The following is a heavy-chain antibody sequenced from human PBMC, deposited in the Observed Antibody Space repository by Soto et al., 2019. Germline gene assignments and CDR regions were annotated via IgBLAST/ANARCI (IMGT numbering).Heavy chain of an antibody. Sequence: ASVKVSCKVSGYTLTELSMHWVRQAPGKGLERMGGFDPEDGETIYAQKFQGRVTMTEDTSTDTAYMELSSLRSEDTAVYYCATLAYDYIWGSYRSGPNDSFDIWGQGTMVTVS. D-gene: IGHD3-16*02. J-gene: IGHJ3*02. V-gene: IGHV1-24*01. CDR3: ATLAYDYIWGSYRSGPNDSFDI. CDR2: FDPEDGET. CDR1: GYTLTELS.